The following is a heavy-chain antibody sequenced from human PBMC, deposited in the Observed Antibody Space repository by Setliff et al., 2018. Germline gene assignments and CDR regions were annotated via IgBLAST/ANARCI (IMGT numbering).Heavy chain of an antibody. CDR2: ISYGRGKE. D-gene: IGHD3-10*01. Sequence: GGSLRLSCAASGFTFSTYRMHWVRQAPGKGLEWVAVISYGRGKEYYGDSVKGRFTISRDNSENTLYLQMNSLRAEDTAVYYCARSVIGYYYYGMDVWGQGTLVTVSS. CDR1: GFTFSTYR. V-gene: IGHV3-33*08. CDR3: ARSVIGYYYYGMDV. J-gene: IGHJ6*02.